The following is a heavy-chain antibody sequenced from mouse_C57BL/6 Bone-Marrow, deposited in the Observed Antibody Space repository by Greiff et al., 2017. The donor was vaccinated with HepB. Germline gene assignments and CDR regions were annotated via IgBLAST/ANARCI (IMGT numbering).Heavy chain of an antibody. CDR1: GYTFTSYW. J-gene: IGHJ4*01. Sequence: QVQLQQPGAELVMPGASVKLSCKASGYTFTSYWMHWVKQRPGQGLEWIGEIDPSDSYTNYNQKFKGKSTLTVDKSSSTAYMPLSSLTSEDSAVYYCARRDYYGSSYAMDYWGQGTSVTVSS. V-gene: IGHV1-69*01. D-gene: IGHD1-1*01. CDR3: ARRDYYGSSYAMDY. CDR2: IDPSDSYT.